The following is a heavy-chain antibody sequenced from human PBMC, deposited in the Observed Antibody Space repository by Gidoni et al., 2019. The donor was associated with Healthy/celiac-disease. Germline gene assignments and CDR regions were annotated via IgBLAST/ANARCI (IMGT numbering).Heavy chain of an antibody. D-gene: IGHD6-19*01. Sequence: QLQLQESGPGLVKPSETLSLTCTVSGGSISSSSYYWGWIRQPPGKGLEWIGSIYYSGSTYYNPPLKSRVTISVDTSKNQFSLKLSSVTAADTAVYYCARNIGSGWHFDYWGQGTLVTVSS. CDR3: ARNIGSGWHFDY. CDR1: GGSISSSSYY. CDR2: IYYSGST. V-gene: IGHV4-39*07. J-gene: IGHJ4*02.